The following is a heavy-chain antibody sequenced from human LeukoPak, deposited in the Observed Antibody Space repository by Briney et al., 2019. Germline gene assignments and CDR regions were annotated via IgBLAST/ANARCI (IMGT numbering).Heavy chain of an antibody. CDR1: GYTFTGYY. V-gene: IGHV1-46*01. CDR2: ITPSGGST. J-gene: IGHJ4*02. CDR3: ARGGTPRGYFDY. D-gene: IGHD1-7*01. Sequence: ASVKVSCKASGYTFTGYYIHWVRQAPGQGLEWMGIITPSGGSTSYAQKFQGRVTMTRDTSTSTVYMELSSLRSEDTAVYSCARGGTPRGYFDYWGQGTLVTVSS.